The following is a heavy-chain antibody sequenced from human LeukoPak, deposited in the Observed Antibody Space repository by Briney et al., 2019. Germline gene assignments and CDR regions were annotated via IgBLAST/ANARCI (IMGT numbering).Heavy chain of an antibody. CDR3: AKDQIAIVGATRFGY. D-gene: IGHD1-26*01. V-gene: IGHV3-23*01. Sequence: GGSLRLSCAASGFTFSSYAMSWVRQAPGKGLEWVSAISGSGGSTYYADSVKGRFTISRDNSKNTLYLQMNSLRAEDTAVYYCAKDQIAIVGATRFGYWGQGTLVTVSS. CDR1: GFTFSSYA. CDR2: ISGSGGST. J-gene: IGHJ4*02.